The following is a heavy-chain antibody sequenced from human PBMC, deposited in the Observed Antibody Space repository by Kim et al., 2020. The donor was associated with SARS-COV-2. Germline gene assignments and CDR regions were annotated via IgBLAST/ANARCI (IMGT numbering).Heavy chain of an antibody. V-gene: IGHV3-53*01. J-gene: IGHJ4*02. CDR3: ARGDGDKLG. Sequence: GGSTYYADAVKGRFTISRDNSKNTLYLQMNSRRAEDTAMYHCARGDGDKLGWGQGTLVTVSS. D-gene: IGHD3-10*01. CDR2: GGST.